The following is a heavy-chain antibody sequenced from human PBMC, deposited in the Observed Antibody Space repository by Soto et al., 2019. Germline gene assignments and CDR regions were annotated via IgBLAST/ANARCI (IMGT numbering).Heavy chain of an antibody. Sequence: EVQLLESGGGLVQPGGSLKLSCAASGFTFSSNSMSWVRQAPGKGLEWVSGISGRGGSTYYANSVKGRFTISRDNSEXXXXXXXXXXXXXXTXVYFCAKSRGDSWTTYYXDYWGQGTLITV. CDR1: GFTFSSNS. V-gene: IGHV3-23*01. J-gene: IGHJ4*02. D-gene: IGHD4-4*01. CDR3: AKSRGDSWTTYYXDY. CDR2: ISGRGGST.